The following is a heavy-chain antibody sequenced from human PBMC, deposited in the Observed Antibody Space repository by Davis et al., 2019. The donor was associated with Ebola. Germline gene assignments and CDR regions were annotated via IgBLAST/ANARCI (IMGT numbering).Heavy chain of an antibody. CDR3: ARSEYRSSSGFFDY. V-gene: IGHV5-51*01. CDR1: GYSFTSYW. Sequence: ESLKISCKGSGYSFTSYWIGWVRQMPGKGLEWMGIIYPGVSDTTYRPSFQGRVTISADKSISTAYLQWSSLEASDTAIYYCARSEYRSSSGFFDYWGQGTPVTVSA. CDR2: IYPGVSDT. J-gene: IGHJ4*02. D-gene: IGHD2/OR15-2a*01.